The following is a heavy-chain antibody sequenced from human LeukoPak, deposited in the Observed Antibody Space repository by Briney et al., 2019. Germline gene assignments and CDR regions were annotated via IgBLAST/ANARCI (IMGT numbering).Heavy chain of an antibody. Sequence: PGGSLRLSCSASGFTFSTYSMHWVRQAPGKGLEYISAITSSGDNTYYADSVKGRFTISRDNSKNTLYLQMSSLRAEDTAMYYCVKNQVGGTWDYWGQGTLVPVSS. V-gene: IGHV3-64D*09. CDR3: VKNQVGGTWDY. D-gene: IGHD1-26*01. J-gene: IGHJ4*02. CDR1: GFTFSTYS. CDR2: ITSSGDNT.